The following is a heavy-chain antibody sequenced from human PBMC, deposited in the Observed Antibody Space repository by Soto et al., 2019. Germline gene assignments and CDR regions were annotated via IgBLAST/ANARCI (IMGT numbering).Heavy chain of an antibody. CDR2: IWYDGSNK. CDR1: GFTFSSYG. J-gene: IGHJ5*02. V-gene: IGHV3-33*01. D-gene: IGHD2-21*01. Sequence: PGGSLRLSCASSGFTFSSYGMHWVLQAPGKGLEWVGVIWYDGSNKNYADSVKGRFTISRDNAKNSLYLQMNSLRDEDTAVYYCARDDLGHGGRDPWGQGTLVTVSS. CDR3: ARDDLGHGGRDP.